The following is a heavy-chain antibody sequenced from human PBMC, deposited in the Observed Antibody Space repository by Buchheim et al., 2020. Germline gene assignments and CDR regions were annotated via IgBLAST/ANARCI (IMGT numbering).Heavy chain of an antibody. CDR3: ARARPWLVRVFYYGMDV. J-gene: IGHJ6*02. V-gene: IGHV4-59*01. Sequence: QVQLQESGPGLVKPSETLSLTCTVSGGSISSYYWSWIRQPPGKGLEWIGSIYYSGSTNYNPSLKSRLTISVDTSKNQFSLKRRSVTAADTAVYYCARARPWLVRVFYYGMDVWGQGTT. D-gene: IGHD6-19*01. CDR2: IYYSGST. CDR1: GGSISSYY.